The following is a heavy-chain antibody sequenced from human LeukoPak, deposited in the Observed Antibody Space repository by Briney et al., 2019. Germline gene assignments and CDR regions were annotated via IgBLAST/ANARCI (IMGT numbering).Heavy chain of an antibody. D-gene: IGHD4-11*01. CDR1: GGSISSYY. CDR2: IYYSGST. Sequence: SETLSLTCTVSGGSISSYYWSWIRQPPGKGLEWIGYIYYSGSTNYNPSLKSRVTISVDTSKNQFSLKLSSVTAADTAVYYCASYPMRLPRPDAFDNWGQGTMVTVSS. CDR3: ASYPMRLPRPDAFDN. J-gene: IGHJ3*02. V-gene: IGHV4-59*01.